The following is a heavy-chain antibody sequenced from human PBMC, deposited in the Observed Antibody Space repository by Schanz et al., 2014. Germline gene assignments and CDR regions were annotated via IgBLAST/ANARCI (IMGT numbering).Heavy chain of an antibody. D-gene: IGHD6-13*01. CDR2: ISSGSSYA. J-gene: IGHJ6*02. V-gene: IGHV3-21*05. CDR3: AREEGWGIAAAGPKHYYYGMDV. Sequence: EVLLVESGGGLVKPGGSLRLSCEASGFTFITYTMNWVRQAPGKGLEWVSDISSGSSYANYADSVKGRFTISIDNAKNSLYLQMNSLRAEDTAVYYCAREEGWGIAAAGPKHYYYGMDVWGQGTTVTVSS. CDR1: GFTFITYT.